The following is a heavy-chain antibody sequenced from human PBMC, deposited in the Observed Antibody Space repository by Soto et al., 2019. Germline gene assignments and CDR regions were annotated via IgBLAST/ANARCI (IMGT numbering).Heavy chain of an antibody. Sequence: EVQLVETGGGLIQPGGSLRLSCAASGFTVSSNYMSWVRQAPGKGLEWVSVIYSGGSTYYADSVRGRFTISRDNSKNTLYLQMKSLRAEDTAVYYCARDPPATRHGMDVWGQGTTVTVS. CDR3: ARDPPATRHGMDV. V-gene: IGHV3-53*02. CDR1: GFTVSSNY. CDR2: IYSGGST. J-gene: IGHJ6*02.